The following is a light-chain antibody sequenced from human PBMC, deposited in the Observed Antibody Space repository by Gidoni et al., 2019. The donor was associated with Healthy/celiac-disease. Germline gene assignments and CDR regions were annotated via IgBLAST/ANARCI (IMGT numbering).Light chain of an antibody. CDR1: QSISSY. CDR3: QQRA. V-gene: IGKV1-39*01. CDR2: AAS. Sequence: DIQMTQSPSSLSASVGDRVTITCRASQSISSYLNWYQQKPGKAPKLLIYAASSLQSGVPSRFSGSGSGTDFTLTISSLQPEDFATYYCQQRAFXPXTKVDIK. J-gene: IGKJ3*01.